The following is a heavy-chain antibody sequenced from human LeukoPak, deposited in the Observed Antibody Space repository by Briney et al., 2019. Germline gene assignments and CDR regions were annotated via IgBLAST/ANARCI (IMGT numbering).Heavy chain of an antibody. Sequence: PSETLSLTCAVSGGSISSSNWWSWVRQPPGKGLEWIGEIYHSGSTNYNPSLKSRVTISVGKSKNQFSLKLSSVTAADTAVYYCASFCLHGDPDLTLVGWFDPWGQGTLVTVSS. V-gene: IGHV4-4*02. J-gene: IGHJ5*02. CDR1: GGSISSSNW. D-gene: IGHD4-17*01. CDR2: IYHSGST. CDR3: ASFCLHGDPDLTLVGWFDP.